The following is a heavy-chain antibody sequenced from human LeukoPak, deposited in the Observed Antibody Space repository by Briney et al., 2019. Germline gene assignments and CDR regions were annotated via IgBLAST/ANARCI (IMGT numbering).Heavy chain of an antibody. V-gene: IGHV4-61*01. Sequence: PSETLSLTCTVSGGSVSSESYHWSWIRQPPGKGLERIAYIFNSGSSNYNPSLKSRVTISVDTSKNQFSLKLNSVTAADTAQYHCARGVGGVREGFDIWGQGKMVTVSS. CDR3: ARGVGGVREGFDI. CDR1: GGSVSSESYH. CDR2: IFNSGSS. D-gene: IGHD3-16*01. J-gene: IGHJ3*02.